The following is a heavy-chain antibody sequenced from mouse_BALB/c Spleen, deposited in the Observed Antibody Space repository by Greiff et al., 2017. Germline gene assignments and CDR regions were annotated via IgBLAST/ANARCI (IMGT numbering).Heavy chain of an antibody. Sequence: VQLQQSGPGLVAPSQSLSITCTVSGFSLTGYGVNWVRQPPGKGLEWLGMIWGDGSTDYNSALKSRLSISKDNSKSQVFLKMNSLQTDDTARYYCARFYYGIYYAMDYWGQGTSVTVSS. CDR1: GFSLTGYG. CDR2: IWGDGST. D-gene: IGHD2-1*01. V-gene: IGHV2-6-7*01. J-gene: IGHJ4*01. CDR3: ARFYYGIYYAMDY.